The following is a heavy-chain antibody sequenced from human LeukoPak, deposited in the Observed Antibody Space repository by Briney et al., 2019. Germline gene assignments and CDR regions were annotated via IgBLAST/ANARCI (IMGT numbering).Heavy chain of an antibody. CDR3: ARVVGRYCSSTSCYIDY. Sequence: SETLSLTCTVSGGSVTTYYWSWIRQPPGKGLEWIGYIYDSGSANYNPSLKSRVTISEDTSKRQFSLKLRSVTAADTAVYCARVVGRYCSSTSCYIDYWGQGTLVTVSS. CDR2: IYDSGSA. J-gene: IGHJ4*02. V-gene: IGHV4-59*02. CDR1: GGSVTTYY. D-gene: IGHD2-2*02.